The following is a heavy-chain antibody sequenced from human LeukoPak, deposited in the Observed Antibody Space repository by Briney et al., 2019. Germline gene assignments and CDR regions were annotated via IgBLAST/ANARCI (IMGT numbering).Heavy chain of an antibody. CDR2: IYYSGST. CDR1: GGSISSYY. D-gene: IGHD2-2*01. CDR3: ARQRYCSSTSCYRHFDY. J-gene: IGHJ4*02. Sequence: SETLSLTCTVSGGSISSYYWSWIRQRPGKGLEWIGYIYYSGSTNYNPSLKSRVTISVDTSKNQFSLKLSSVTAADTAVYYCARQRYCSSTSCYRHFDYWGQGTLVTVSS. V-gene: IGHV4-59*08.